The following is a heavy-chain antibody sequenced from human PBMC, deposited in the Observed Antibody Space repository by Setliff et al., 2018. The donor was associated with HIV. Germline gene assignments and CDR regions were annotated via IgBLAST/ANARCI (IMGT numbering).Heavy chain of an antibody. Sequence: PSETLSLTCTVSGGSISSDYWSWIRQPPGKGMEWIGFIYDSGSTNYNPSLESRVTISVDTSKNQFSLRLSSVTAADTGVYYCARHRDPPGSRWIYYYYYMDLWGEGTTVTVSS. V-gene: IGHV4-59*08. CDR1: GGSISSDY. CDR2: IYDSGST. D-gene: IGHD6-13*01. J-gene: IGHJ6*03. CDR3: ARHRDPPGSRWIYYYYYMDL.